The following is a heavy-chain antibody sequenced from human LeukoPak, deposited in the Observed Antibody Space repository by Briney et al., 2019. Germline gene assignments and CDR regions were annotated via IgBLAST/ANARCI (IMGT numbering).Heavy chain of an antibody. D-gene: IGHD3-10*01. V-gene: IGHV3-23*01. CDR3: AKDLKRGNGAFDI. CDR2: ISGSGGST. J-gene: IGHJ3*02. CDR1: GFTFSSYA. Sequence: GGSLRLSCAASGFTFSSYAMSWVRQAPGKGLEWVSAISGSGGSTYYADSVKGRFTISRDNSKNTLYLQMNSQRAEDAAVYYCAKDLKRGNGAFDIWGQGTMVTVSS.